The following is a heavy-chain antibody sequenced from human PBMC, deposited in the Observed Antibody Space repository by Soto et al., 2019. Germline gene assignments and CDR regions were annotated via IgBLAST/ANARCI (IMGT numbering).Heavy chain of an antibody. D-gene: IGHD3-10*01. CDR2: VYHTGRT. CDR1: GGSFKSGNYS. J-gene: IGHJ6*02. V-gene: IGHV4-61*01. CDR3: ARHSVLLRYPLGMDV. Sequence: PSDTLSLTCTVSGGSFKSGNYSWSWIRQPPGKGLEWIGYVYHTGRTSYNPSLKSRVSISMDTSKNQFSLNLDSVTAADTAVYYCARHSVLLRYPLGMDVWGQGTTVTVSS.